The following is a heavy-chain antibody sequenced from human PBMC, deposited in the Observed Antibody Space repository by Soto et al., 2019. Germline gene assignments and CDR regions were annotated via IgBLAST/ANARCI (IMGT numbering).Heavy chain of an antibody. J-gene: IGHJ3*02. CDR2: ISYDGSNK. Sequence: QVQLVESGGGVVQPGRSLRLSCAASGFTFSSYAMHWVRQAPGKGLEWVAVISYDGSNKYYADSVKGRFTISRDNSKNTLYLQMNSLRAEDTAVYYCARVSAAMGYSSGWDGAFDIWGQGTMVTVSS. V-gene: IGHV3-30-3*01. CDR3: ARVSAAMGYSSGWDGAFDI. D-gene: IGHD6-19*01. CDR1: GFTFSSYA.